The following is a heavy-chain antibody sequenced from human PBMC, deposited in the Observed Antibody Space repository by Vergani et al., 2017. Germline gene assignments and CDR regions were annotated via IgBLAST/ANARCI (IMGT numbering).Heavy chain of an antibody. D-gene: IGHD5-18*01. CDR3: ARDREYSYEIDY. CDR1: GGSISSGDYY. CDR2: IYYSGST. Sequence: QLQLQESGSGLVKPSQTLSLTCTVSGGSISSGDYYWSWIRQPPGKGLEWIGYIYYSGSTYYNPSLKSRVTISVDTSKNQFSLKLSSVTAADTAVYYCARDREYSYEIDYWGQGTLVTVSS. J-gene: IGHJ4*02. V-gene: IGHV4-30-4*01.